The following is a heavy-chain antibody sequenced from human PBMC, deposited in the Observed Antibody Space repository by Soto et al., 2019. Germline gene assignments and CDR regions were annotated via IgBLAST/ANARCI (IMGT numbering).Heavy chain of an antibody. V-gene: IGHV1-69*13. CDR3: ARGTLFGVVYYYYGMDV. J-gene: IGHJ6*02. CDR1: GGTFSSYA. D-gene: IGHD3-3*01. CDR2: IIPIFGTA. Sequence: SVKVSCKASGGTFSSYAISWVRQAPGQGLEWMGGIIPIFGTANYAQKFQGRVTITADESTSTAYMELSSLRSEDTAVYYCARGTLFGVVYYYYGMDVWGQGTTVTSP.